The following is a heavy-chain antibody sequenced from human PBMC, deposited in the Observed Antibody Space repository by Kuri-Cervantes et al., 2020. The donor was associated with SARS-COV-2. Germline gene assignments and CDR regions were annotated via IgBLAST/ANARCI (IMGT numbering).Heavy chain of an antibody. CDR3: ARQYVLRHLEWSREMRSTYYMDF. CDR2: IYYTGNT. J-gene: IGHJ6*03. D-gene: IGHD3-3*01. V-gene: IGHV4-39*01. CDR1: RGSISSSSYY. Sequence: SETLSLTCIVSRGSISSSSYYWGWIRQPPGKGLEWIGSIYYTGNTYYNPSLNSRVTMSVDTSKNQFSLKVSSVTASDTAVYYCARQYVLRHLEWSREMRSTYYMDFWGKGTPVTVSS.